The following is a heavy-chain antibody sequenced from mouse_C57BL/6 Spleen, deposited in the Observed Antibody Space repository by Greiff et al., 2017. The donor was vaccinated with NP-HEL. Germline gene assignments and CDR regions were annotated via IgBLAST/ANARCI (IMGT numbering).Heavy chain of an antibody. Sequence: VQLQESGPGLVQPSQSLSITCTVSGFSLTSYGVHWVRQSPGKGLDWLGVIWSGGSTDYNAAFISRLSISKDNSKSQVFFKMNSLQADDTAIYYCASRPYGYYAMDYWGQGTSVTVSS. V-gene: IGHV2-2*01. J-gene: IGHJ4*01. D-gene: IGHD1-1*02. CDR2: IWSGGST. CDR3: ASRPYGYYAMDY. CDR1: GFSLTSYG.